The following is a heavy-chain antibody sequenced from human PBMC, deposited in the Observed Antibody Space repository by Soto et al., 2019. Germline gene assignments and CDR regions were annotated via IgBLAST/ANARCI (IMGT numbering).Heavy chain of an antibody. D-gene: IGHD3-10*01. Sequence: SVKVSCKASGGIFSTYAISWLRQAPGQGLEWMGGIIPLFGTPNYAQRFQGRVTITADESTSTAYMELSRLRSEDAAVYYCARDRDDYGSGNYYNRIDFWGQATLVTVSS. CDR3: ARDRDDYGSGNYYNRIDF. CDR1: GGIFSTYA. CDR2: IIPLFGTP. J-gene: IGHJ4*02. V-gene: IGHV1-69*13.